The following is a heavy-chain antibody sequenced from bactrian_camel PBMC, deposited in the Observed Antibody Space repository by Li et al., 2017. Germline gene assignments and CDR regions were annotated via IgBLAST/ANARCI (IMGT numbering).Heavy chain of an antibody. V-gene: IGHV3S1*01. Sequence: HVQLVESGGGSVQAGGSLRLSCAASRYTLDRPYMAWFRLAPGSPREGVAVLDIGDDSTNYGDSVKGRFTVSRDNAKNTMYLQLNSLKPDDMAMYYCANGVISGAYWGQGTQVTVS. CDR1: RYTLDRPY. J-gene: IGHJ4*01. CDR3: ANGVISGAY. CDR2: LDIGDDST.